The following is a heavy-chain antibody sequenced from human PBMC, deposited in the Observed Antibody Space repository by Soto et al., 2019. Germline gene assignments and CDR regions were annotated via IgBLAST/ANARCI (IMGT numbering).Heavy chain of an antibody. CDR1: GGSVSSGGYY. CDR2: IHDSGST. D-gene: IGHD6-19*01. V-gene: IGHV4-31*03. Sequence: PSETLSLTCTVSGGSVSSGGYYCSWIRQHPGKGLEWIGYIHDSGSTHYKSSLKSRGTISFDASTNQFSLKLSSVTAADTAVYYCARGRGSAWYFDYWGQGTQVTVSS. CDR3: ARGRGSAWYFDY. J-gene: IGHJ4*02.